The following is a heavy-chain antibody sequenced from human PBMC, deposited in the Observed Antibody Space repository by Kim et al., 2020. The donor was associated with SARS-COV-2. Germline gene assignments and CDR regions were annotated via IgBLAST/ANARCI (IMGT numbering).Heavy chain of an antibody. Sequence: GGSLRLSCAASGFTFSGSAMHWVRQASGKGLEWVGRVRSKANNYATEYAASVKGRFTISRDDSKNTAYLQMNSLKTEDTAVYYCCGWNYHDSSGWNAFDIWGQGTMVTVSS. V-gene: IGHV3-73*01. CDR1: GFTFSGSA. J-gene: IGHJ3*02. D-gene: IGHD3-22*01. CDR3: CGWNYHDSSGWNAFDI. CDR2: VRSKANNYAT.